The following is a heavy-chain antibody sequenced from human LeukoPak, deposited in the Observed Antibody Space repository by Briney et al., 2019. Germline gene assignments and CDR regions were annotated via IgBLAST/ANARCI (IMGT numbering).Heavy chain of an antibody. Sequence: ASVKVSCKASGYTFTSYDTNWVRRATGQGLEWMGWMNPNSGNTGYAQKFQGRVTMTRNTSISTAYMELSSLRSEDTAVYYCARDYVLAAAGYWGQGTLVTVTS. D-gene: IGHD6-13*01. CDR2: MNPNSGNT. CDR3: ARDYVLAAAGY. J-gene: IGHJ4*02. V-gene: IGHV1-8*01. CDR1: GYTFTSYD.